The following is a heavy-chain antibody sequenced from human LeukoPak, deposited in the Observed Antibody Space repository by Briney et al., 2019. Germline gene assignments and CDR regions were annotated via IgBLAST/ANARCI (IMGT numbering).Heavy chain of an antibody. CDR3: ARPMYNWNDAFDY. Sequence: PSETLSLTCTVSGGSISSGGYYWSWIRQHPGKGLEWIGYIYYSGSTYYNPSLKSRVTISVDTSKNQFSLKLSSVTAADTAVYYCARPMYNWNDAFDYWGQGTLVTVSS. CDR1: GGSISSGGYY. V-gene: IGHV4-31*03. J-gene: IGHJ4*02. CDR2: IYYSGST. D-gene: IGHD1-1*01.